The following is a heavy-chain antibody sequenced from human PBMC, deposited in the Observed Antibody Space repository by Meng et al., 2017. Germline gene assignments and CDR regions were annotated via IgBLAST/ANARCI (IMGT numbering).Heavy chain of an antibody. CDR2: ISSSSSYI. J-gene: IGHJ4*02. D-gene: IGHD6-19*01. V-gene: IGHV3-21*01. CDR3: ARRRGSSGWKFDY. CDR1: GFTFSSYS. Sequence: GESLKISCAASGFTFSSYSMNWVRQAPGKGLEWVSSISSSSSYIYYADSVKGRFTISRDNAKNSLYLQMNSLRAEDTAVYYCARRRGSSGWKFDYWGQGTLVTAPQ.